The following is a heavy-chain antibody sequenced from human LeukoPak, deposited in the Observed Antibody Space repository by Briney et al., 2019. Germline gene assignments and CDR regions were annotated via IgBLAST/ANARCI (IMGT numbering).Heavy chain of an antibody. J-gene: IGHJ4*02. CDR3: ARGVEPLAANTLAY. CDR1: GFTVITND. D-gene: IGHD1-14*01. V-gene: IGHV3-53*01. CDR2: LYSDGNT. Sequence: GSPRLSCAASGFTVITNDMTWVRQAPGKGLEWISVLYSDGNTKYADSVQGRFTISRDNSKNTLYLEMNSLSPDDTAVYYCARGVEPLAANTLAYWGQGTLVTVSS.